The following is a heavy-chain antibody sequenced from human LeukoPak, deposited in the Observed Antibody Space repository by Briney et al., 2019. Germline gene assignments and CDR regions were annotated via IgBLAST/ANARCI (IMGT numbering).Heavy chain of an antibody. CDR1: GGSISSSSYY. J-gene: IGHJ4*02. CDR2: IYYSGST. Sequence: SETLSLTCTVSGGSISSSSYYWGWIRQPPGKGLEWIGSIYYSGSTYYNPSLKSRVTISVDTPKNQFSLKLSSVTAADTAVYYCATQSQPEGIAVADYWGQGTLVTVSS. CDR3: ATQSQPEGIAVADY. V-gene: IGHV4-39*01. D-gene: IGHD6-19*01.